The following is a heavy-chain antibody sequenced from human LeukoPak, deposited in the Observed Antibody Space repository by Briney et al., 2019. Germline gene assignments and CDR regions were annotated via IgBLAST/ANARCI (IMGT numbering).Heavy chain of an antibody. Sequence: QAGGSLRLSCAASRFTFSSYGMHWVRQAPGKGLEWVAYIQYDGSNEQYADSVKGRFSISRDNSKNTLYLQMNSLRAEDTAVYYCAKVGGWGRYYFMDVWGKGTTVTISS. CDR3: AKVGGWGRYYFMDV. CDR2: IQYDGSNE. V-gene: IGHV3-30*02. J-gene: IGHJ6*03. D-gene: IGHD6-19*01. CDR1: RFTFSSYG.